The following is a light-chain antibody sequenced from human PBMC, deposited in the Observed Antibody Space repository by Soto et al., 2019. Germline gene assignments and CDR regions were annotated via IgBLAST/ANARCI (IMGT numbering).Light chain of an antibody. J-gene: IGKJ1*01. CDR3: QQYNKSPRT. Sequence: EIVMTQSPATLSVSPGERATLSCRASQSVSSNLAWYQQKPGQAPRLLIYGASTRATGIPARFSGSGSGTDFTLTISSLQADDFVVYYCQQYNKSPRTFGQGTKVEIK. CDR1: QSVSSN. V-gene: IGKV3-15*01. CDR2: GAS.